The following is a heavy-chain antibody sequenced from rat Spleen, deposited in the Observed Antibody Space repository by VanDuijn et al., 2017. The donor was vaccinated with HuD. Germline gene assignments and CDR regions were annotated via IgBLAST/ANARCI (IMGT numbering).Heavy chain of an antibody. CDR1: GFTFSNYD. CDR2: ISHDGSTT. V-gene: IGHV5-20*01. CDR3: TRGYYFDY. Sequence: EVQLVESGGGLVQPGRSLKLSCAASGFTFSNYDMVWVRQAPTKGLQWVASISHDGSTTYYRDSVKGRFTISRDHAKSTLYLQMDSLRSEDTATYYCTRGYYFDYWGQGVMVTVSS. J-gene: IGHJ2*01.